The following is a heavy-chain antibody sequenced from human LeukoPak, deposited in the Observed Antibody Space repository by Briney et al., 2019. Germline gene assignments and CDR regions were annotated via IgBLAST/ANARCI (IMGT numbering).Heavy chain of an antibody. V-gene: IGHV5-51*01. CDR3: ARLVGLEPKAPRYCSGGSCYSEELGEYYFDY. CDR2: IYPGDSDT. J-gene: IGHJ4*02. D-gene: IGHD2-15*01. CDR1: GYSFTSYW. Sequence: GESLKISCKGSGYSFTSYWIGWVRQMPGKGLEWMGIIYPGDSDTRYSPSFQGQVTISADKSISTAYLQWSSLKASDTAMYYCARLVGLEPKAPRYCSGGSCYSEELGEYYFDYWGQGTLVTVSS.